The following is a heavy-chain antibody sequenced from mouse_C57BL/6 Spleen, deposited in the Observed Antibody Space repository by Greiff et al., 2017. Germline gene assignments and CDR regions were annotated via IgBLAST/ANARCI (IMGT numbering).Heavy chain of an antibody. CDR2: ISSGSSTI. CDR3: ARDPPDYGYLYFDV. Sequence: EVQGVESGGGLVKPGGSLKLSCAASGFTFSDYGMHWVRQAPEKGLEWVAYISSGSSTIYYADTVKGRMTISRDNAKNTLFLQMTSLRSEDTAMYYCARDPPDYGYLYFDVWGTGTTVTVSS. J-gene: IGHJ1*03. V-gene: IGHV5-17*01. CDR1: GFTFSDYG. D-gene: IGHD2-2*01.